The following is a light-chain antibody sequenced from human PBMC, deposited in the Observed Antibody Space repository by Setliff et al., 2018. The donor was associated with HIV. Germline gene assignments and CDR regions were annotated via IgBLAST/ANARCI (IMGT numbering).Light chain of an antibody. Sequence: QSALAQPASVYGSPGQSITISCTGTSSDVGTYNFVSWYQQHPGKAPKLMIYDVCNRPSGVSNRFSGSKSGNTASLTISGLQAEDEADYYCSSYTSSTPLYVFGTGTKVTVL. V-gene: IGLV2-14*03. CDR1: SSDVGTYNF. CDR2: DVC. J-gene: IGLJ1*01. CDR3: SSYTSSTPLYV.